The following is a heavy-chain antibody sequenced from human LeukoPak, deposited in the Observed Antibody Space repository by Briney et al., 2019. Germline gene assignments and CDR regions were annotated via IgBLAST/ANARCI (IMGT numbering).Heavy chain of an antibody. CDR3: ARQGSFGYWYFDL. CDR1: GGSISTYH. J-gene: IGHJ2*01. Sequence: PSETLSLTCTVSGGSISTYHWSWFRQPPGKGLEWIGYIYSSGTTNYNPSLKSRVTISLDTAKNQFSLKLSSVTAADTAVYYCARQGSFGYWYFDLWGRGTLVTVSS. CDR2: IYSSGTT. D-gene: IGHD3-10*01. V-gene: IGHV4-4*09.